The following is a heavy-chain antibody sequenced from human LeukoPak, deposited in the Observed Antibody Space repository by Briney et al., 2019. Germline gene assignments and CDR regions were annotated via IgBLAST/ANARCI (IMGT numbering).Heavy chain of an antibody. Sequence: GGSLRLSCAASGFTFSSYSMNWVRQAPGKGLEWVSSISSSSTYIYFADSVKGRFTISRDNSKNTLYLQMNSLRAEDTAVYYCAKDRLRSIVGNLPGYFQHWGQGTLVTVSS. CDR2: ISSSSTYI. V-gene: IGHV3-21*01. CDR3: AKDRLRSIVGNLPGYFQH. CDR1: GFTFSSYS. D-gene: IGHD1-26*01. J-gene: IGHJ1*01.